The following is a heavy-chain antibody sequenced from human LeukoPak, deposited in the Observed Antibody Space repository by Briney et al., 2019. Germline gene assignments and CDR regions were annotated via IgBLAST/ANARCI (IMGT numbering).Heavy chain of an antibody. D-gene: IGHD3-10*01. CDR2: ISDRGVST. CDR1: GFDFNNYD. V-gene: IGHV3-23*01. J-gene: IGHJ6*03. Sequence: GGSLRLSCAASGFDFNNYDMTWVRQAPGRALEWVSTISDRGVSTYYADSVKGRFTVSRDNSQNTLYLQMNGLGAGDTAVYYCAKGAVVRGVANYSYDHMDVWGKGTTVIVSS. CDR3: AKGAVVRGVANYSYDHMDV.